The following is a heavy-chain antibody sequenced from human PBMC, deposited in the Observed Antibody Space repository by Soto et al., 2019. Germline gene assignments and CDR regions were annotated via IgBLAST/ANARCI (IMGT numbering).Heavy chain of an antibody. D-gene: IGHD3-3*01. Sequence: QVQLVESGGGVVQPGRSLRLSCAASGFTFSSYGMHWVRQAPGKGLEWVAVIWYDGSNKYYADSVKGRFTISRDNSKNTLYLQMNSLRAEDTAGYYCAAGGVLVFGSLDYWGQGTLVTVSS. V-gene: IGHV3-33*01. CDR3: AAGGVLVFGSLDY. CDR2: IWYDGSNK. J-gene: IGHJ4*02. CDR1: GFTFSSYG.